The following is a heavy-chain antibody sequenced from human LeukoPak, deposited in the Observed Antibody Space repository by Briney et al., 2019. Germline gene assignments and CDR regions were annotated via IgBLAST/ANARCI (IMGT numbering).Heavy chain of an antibody. D-gene: IGHD6-13*01. V-gene: IGHV3-33*01. J-gene: IGHJ6*02. CDR2: IWYDGSNK. Sequence: PGGSLRLSCAASGFTFSSYGMHWVRQAPGKGLEWVAVIWYDGSNKYCADSVKGRFTISRDNSKNTLYLQMNSLRAEDTAVYYCATGIAAAGTLEYYYGMDVWGQGTTVTVSS. CDR1: GFTFSSYG. CDR3: ATGIAAAGTLEYYYGMDV.